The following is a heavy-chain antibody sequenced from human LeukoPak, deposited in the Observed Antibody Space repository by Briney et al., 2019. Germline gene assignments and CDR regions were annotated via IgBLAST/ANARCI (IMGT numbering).Heavy chain of an antibody. V-gene: IGHV3-74*01. CDR2: INTDGSST. CDR1: GFTFSSHW. CDR3: ARAASCGGDCSSSYLQH. D-gene: IGHD2-21*02. Sequence: GGPLRLSCAASGFTFSSHWMHWVRQAPGKGLVWVSRINTDGSSTSYADSVKGRFNISRDNAKNTLYLQMNSLRAEDMAVYYCARAASCGGDCSSSYLQHWGQGTLVTVSS. J-gene: IGHJ1*01.